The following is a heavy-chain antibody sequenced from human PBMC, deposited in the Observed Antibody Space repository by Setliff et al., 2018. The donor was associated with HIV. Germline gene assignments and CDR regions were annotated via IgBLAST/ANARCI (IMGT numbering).Heavy chain of an antibody. J-gene: IGHJ6*03. CDR3: ARGLSITVFGVVRTGYYMGV. Sequence: SETLSLTWTVSGGSISSSSYYWGWIRQPPGKGLEWIGSIYYSGSTYYNPSLKSRVTISVDMSKNQFSLKLTSVTAADTAVYYCARGLSITVFGVVRTGYYMGVWGKGTTVTVSS. CDR1: GGSISSSSYY. V-gene: IGHV4-39*01. CDR2: IYYSGST. D-gene: IGHD3-3*01.